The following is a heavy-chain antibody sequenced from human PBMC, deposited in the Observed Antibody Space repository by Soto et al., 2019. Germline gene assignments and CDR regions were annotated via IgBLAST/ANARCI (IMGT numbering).Heavy chain of an antibody. V-gene: IGHV4-61*01. J-gene: IGHJ4*02. CDR1: GGSVSSGSYY. Sequence: SETLSLTCTVSGGSVSSGSYYWSWIRQPPGKGLEWIGYVYYSGSTNYNPSLKSRVTISVDTSKNQFSLKLSSVTAADTAVYYCARGMYTSYASSGYPFDYWGQGTLVTVSS. CDR3: ARGMYTSYASSGYPFDY. D-gene: IGHD3-22*01. CDR2: VYYSGST.